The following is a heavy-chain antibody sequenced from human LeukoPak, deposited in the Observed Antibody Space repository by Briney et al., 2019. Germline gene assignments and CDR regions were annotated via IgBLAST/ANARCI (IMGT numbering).Heavy chain of an antibody. Sequence: GRSLRLSCAASGFTFSSYGMHWVRQAPGKGLEWVAVIWYDGSNKYYADSVKGRFTISRDNSKNTLYLQLNSLRAEDTAVYYCARDRGSSWYLGLDYGGQGTLVTVSS. CDR2: IWYDGSNK. CDR1: GFTFSSYG. J-gene: IGHJ4*02. D-gene: IGHD6-13*01. CDR3: ARDRGSSWYLGLDY. V-gene: IGHV3-33*01.